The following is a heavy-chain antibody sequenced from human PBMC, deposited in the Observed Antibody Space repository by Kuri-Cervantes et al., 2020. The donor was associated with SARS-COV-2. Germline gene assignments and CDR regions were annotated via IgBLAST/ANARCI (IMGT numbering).Heavy chain of an antibody. D-gene: IGHD3-10*01. Sequence: LSLTCAASGFTFSSYAMSWVRQAPGKGLEWVSLISDSGGTTHYADSVKGRFTISRDNSKNTLYLQMNSLRAEDTAVYYCARGRELTYYYGSGSHIPFEFDYWGQGTLVTVSS. CDR3: ARGRELTYYYGSGSHIPFEFDY. CDR2: ISDSGGTT. V-gene: IGHV3-23*01. CDR1: GFTFSSYA. J-gene: IGHJ4*02.